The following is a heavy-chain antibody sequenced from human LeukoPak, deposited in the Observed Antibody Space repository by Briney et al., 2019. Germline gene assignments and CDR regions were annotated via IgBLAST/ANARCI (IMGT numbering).Heavy chain of an antibody. CDR3: TTDMGFGEGPSDYFDY. CDR2: IKSKTDGGTT. J-gene: IGHJ4*02. CDR1: GFTFSNAW. Sequence: GRSLRLSCAASGFTFSNAWMSWVRQAPGKGLEWVGRIKSKTDGGTTDYAAPVKGRFTISRDDSKNTLYLQMNSLKTEDTAVYYCTTDMGFGEGPSDYFDYWGQGTLVTVSS. D-gene: IGHD3-10*01. V-gene: IGHV3-15*01.